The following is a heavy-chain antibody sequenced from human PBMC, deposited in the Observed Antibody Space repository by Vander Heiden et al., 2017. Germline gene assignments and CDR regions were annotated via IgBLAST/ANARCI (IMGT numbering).Heavy chain of an antibody. CDR1: GFPFGTYA. D-gene: IGHD2-15*01. CDR3: ARDFANGEFVVIVAATLDY. Sequence: QVQLVQSGGGVVQPGRSLRLSCAASGFPFGTYAMPWVRQAPGKGLEWVAVVSYDGSNKYYADSVKRRFTISRDNSKNTLYLQMNSLTDEDTAVYYCARDFANGEFVVIVAATLDYWGQGTLVTVSS. J-gene: IGHJ4*02. V-gene: IGHV3-30-3*01. CDR2: VSYDGSNK.